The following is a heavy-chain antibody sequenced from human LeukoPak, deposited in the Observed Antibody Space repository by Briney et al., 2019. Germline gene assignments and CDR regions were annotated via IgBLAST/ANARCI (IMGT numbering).Heavy chain of an antibody. CDR1: GYTLTELS. Sequence: ASVKVSCKVSGYTLTELSMYWVRQAPGKGLEWMGGFDPEDGETIYAQKFQGRVTMTEDTSTDTAYMELSSLRSEDTAVYYCATTSGYYDLYFDYWGQGTLVTVSS. D-gene: IGHD3-22*01. J-gene: IGHJ4*02. CDR3: ATTSGYYDLYFDY. V-gene: IGHV1-24*01. CDR2: FDPEDGET.